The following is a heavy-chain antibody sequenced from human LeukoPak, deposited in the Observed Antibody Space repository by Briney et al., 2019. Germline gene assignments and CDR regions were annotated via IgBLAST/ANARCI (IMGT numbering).Heavy chain of an antibody. V-gene: IGHV1-8*01. CDR2: MNPNSGNT. J-gene: IGHJ4*02. Sequence: ASVKVSCKASGYMFTSYDINWVRQATGQGLEWMGWMNPNSGNTGFGQKFQGRVTMTRDTSISTAYMELSSLRSEDTAVYYCARVFCSGGDCYRYFDYWGQGTLVTVSS. D-gene: IGHD2-21*02. CDR1: GYMFTSYD. CDR3: ARVFCSGGDCYRYFDY.